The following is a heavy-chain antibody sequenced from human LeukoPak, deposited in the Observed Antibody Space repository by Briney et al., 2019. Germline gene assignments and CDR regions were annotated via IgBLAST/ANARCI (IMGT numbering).Heavy chain of an antibody. CDR3: ARSAEYYYDSSGLYYFDY. V-gene: IGHV4-39*01. Sequence: PSETLSLTCTVSGGSISSSSYYWGWIRQPPGKGLEWIGSIYYSGSTYYNPSLKSRVTISVDTSKNQFSLKLSSVTAADTAVYYCARSAEYYYDSSGLYYFDYWGQGTLVTVSS. J-gene: IGHJ4*02. CDR1: GGSISSSSYY. CDR2: IYYSGST. D-gene: IGHD3-22*01.